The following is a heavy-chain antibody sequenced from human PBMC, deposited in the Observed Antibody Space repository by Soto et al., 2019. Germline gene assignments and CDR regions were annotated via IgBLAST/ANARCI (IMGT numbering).Heavy chain of an antibody. J-gene: IGHJ4*02. D-gene: IGHD6-19*01. CDR3: SQSQEWLAVTLSDY. CDR2: IRSKAYGGTT. CDR1: GFTFGDYA. Sequence: GGSLRLSCTASGFTFGDYAMSWFRQAPGKGLEWVGFIRSKAYGGTTEYAASVKGRFTISRDDSKSIAYLQMNSLKTEDTAVYYCSQSQEWLAVTLSDYWGQGTLVTVSS. V-gene: IGHV3-49*03.